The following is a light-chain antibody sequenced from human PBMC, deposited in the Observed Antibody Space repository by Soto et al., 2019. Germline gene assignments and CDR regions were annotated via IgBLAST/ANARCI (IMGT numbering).Light chain of an antibody. CDR3: QPYNNWPLT. Sequence: EIVLTQSPATLSLSPGEGATLSCRASQSVSNYIAWYQQKPGQAPRVLIYDASNRAAGVPARFSGSGSGTDFTLTINSLQSEDFAIYYCQPYNNWPLTFGGGTKVESK. V-gene: IGKV3-11*01. J-gene: IGKJ4*01. CDR2: DAS. CDR1: QSVSNY.